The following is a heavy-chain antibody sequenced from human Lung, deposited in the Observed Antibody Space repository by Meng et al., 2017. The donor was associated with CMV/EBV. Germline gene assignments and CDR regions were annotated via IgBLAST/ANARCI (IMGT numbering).Heavy chain of an antibody. CDR1: GFTFSSAW. V-gene: IGHV3-15*04. D-gene: IGHD3-3*01. Sequence: GGSLRLSXAASGFTFSSAWMSWVRQVPGKGLEWVGRIESYSDGGTTEYAAPVKGRFTISRDDSKKRLFLHMNSLKTEDTAVYYCTTDMAETITNVGGVITYFDHWGQGTLVTVSS. J-gene: IGHJ4*02. CDR3: TTDMAETITNVGGVITYFDH. CDR2: IESYSDGGTT.